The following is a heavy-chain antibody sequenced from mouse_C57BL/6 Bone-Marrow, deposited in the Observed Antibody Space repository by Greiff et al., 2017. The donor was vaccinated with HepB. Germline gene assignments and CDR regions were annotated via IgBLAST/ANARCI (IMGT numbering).Heavy chain of an antibody. CDR2: ISNLAYSI. CDR1: GFTFSDYG. J-gene: IGHJ2*01. D-gene: IGHD1-1*01. V-gene: IGHV5-15*01. CDR3: AREDGRSYGLDY. Sequence: DVMLVESGGGLVQPGGSLKLSCAASGFTFSDYGMAWVRQAPRKGPEWVAFISNLAYSIYYADTVTGRFTISRENAKNTLYLEMSSLRSEDTAMYYCAREDGRSYGLDYWGQGTTLTVSS.